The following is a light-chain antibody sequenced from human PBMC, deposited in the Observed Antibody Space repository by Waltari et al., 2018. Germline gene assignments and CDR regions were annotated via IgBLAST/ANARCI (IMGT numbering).Light chain of an antibody. J-gene: IGKJ4*01. V-gene: IGKV3-11*01. CDR2: DAS. Sequence: ETVLTQSPATLSLSPGERATPPCMPSQSVDNYLAWYQQNTGQAPRLLIYDASNRATGIPARFSGSGSGTDFTLTISSLEPEDFAVYYCQQRKIWPPLTFGGGTK. CDR3: QQRKIWPPLT. CDR1: QSVDNY.